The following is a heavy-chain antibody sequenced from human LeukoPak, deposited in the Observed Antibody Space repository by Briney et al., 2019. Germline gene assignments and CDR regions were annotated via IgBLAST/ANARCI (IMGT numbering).Heavy chain of an antibody. CDR1: GFTFSSSA. CDR2: IGSTGIST. V-gene: IGHV3-23*01. J-gene: IGHJ6*02. CDR3: AKPDDILTSYYYAMDV. D-gene: IGHD3-9*01. Sequence: PGGSLRLSCAASGFTFSSSAMNWVRQAPGKGLEWVSAIGSTGISTYYADSVKGRFTISRDNSKNTLYLQMNSLRAEDTAVYYCAKPDDILTSYYYAMDVWGQGTTVTVSS.